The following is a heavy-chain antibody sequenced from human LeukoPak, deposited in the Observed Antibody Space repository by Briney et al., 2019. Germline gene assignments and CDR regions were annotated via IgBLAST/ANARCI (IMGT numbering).Heavy chain of an antibody. V-gene: IGHV4-30-2*01. D-gene: IGHD4-23*01. J-gene: IGHJ4*02. CDR3: ARGFRVTPYFDY. CDR1: GGSISSGGYS. Sequence: PSQTLSLTCAVSGGSISSGGYSWSWIRQPPGKGLEWIGYIYHSGSTYYNPSLKSRVTISVDRSKNQFSLKLSSVTAADTAVYYCARGFRVTPYFDYWGQGTLVTVSS. CDR2: IYHSGST.